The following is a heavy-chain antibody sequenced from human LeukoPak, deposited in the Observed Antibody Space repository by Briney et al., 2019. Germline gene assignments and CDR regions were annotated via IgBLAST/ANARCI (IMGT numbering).Heavy chain of an antibody. J-gene: IGHJ4*02. Sequence: PGRSLRLSCAASGFTFSSYVMHWVRQAPGKGLEWVAVISNDGSYKSYADSVKGRITISRDNSRNTLYLQMNSLRIDDTAVYYCAKAALREFDYWGQGTLVTVSS. CDR2: ISNDGSYK. V-gene: IGHV3-30*18. CDR1: GFTFSSYV. D-gene: IGHD2-21*01. CDR3: AKAALREFDY.